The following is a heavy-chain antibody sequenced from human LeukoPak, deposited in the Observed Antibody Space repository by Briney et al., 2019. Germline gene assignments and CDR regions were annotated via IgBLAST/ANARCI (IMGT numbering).Heavy chain of an antibody. CDR1: GGSISSYY. D-gene: IGHD3-10*01. Sequence: SETLSLTCTVSGGSISSYYWSWIRQPPGKGLEWIGYIYYSGSTNYNPSLKSRVTISVDTSKNQFSLKLSSVTAADTALYYCARDKATYSTMVRGAYGMDVWGQGTTVTVSS. J-gene: IGHJ6*02. V-gene: IGHV4-59*01. CDR3: ARDKATYSTMVRGAYGMDV. CDR2: IYYSGST.